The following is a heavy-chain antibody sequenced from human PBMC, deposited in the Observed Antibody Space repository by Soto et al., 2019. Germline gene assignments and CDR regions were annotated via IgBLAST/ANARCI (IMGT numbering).Heavy chain of an antibody. J-gene: IGHJ6*02. CDR2: ITRIDDYV. D-gene: IGHD3-10*01. V-gene: IGHV3-21*05. CDR3: ARMGISLNRGVISGKHYGMAA. Sequence: AQLVEFGGGLVKPGGSLRLSCAASGFSLSSYTVNWVRQAPGKGLEWVSCITRIDDYVYYSDSVEGRFTISRDNAKNSGYLQMNTLRVEDSAVYYCARMGISLNRGVISGKHYGMAAWGQGTTVIVSS. CDR1: GFSLSSYT.